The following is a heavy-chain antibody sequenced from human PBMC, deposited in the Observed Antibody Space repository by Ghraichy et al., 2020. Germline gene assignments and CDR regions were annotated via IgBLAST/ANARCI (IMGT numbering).Heavy chain of an antibody. CDR2: INHSGST. CDR1: GGSFSGYY. D-gene: IGHD5-12*01. J-gene: IGHJ6*02. Sequence: SETLSLTCAVYGGSFSGYYWSWIRQPPGKGLEWIGEINHSGSTNYNPSLKSRVTISVDTSKNQFSLKLSSVTAADTAVYYCARARGRGYSGYWGDYYYYGMDVWGQGTTVTVSS. V-gene: IGHV4-34*01. CDR3: ARARGRGYSGYWGDYYYYGMDV.